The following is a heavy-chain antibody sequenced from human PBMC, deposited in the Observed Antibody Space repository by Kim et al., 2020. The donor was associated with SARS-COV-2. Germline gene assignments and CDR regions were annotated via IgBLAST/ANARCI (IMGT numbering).Heavy chain of an antibody. CDR1: GGSISSGGYY. J-gene: IGHJ4*02. D-gene: IGHD3-3*01. Sequence: SETLSLTCTVSGGSISSGGYYWSWIRQHPGKGLEWIGYIYYSGSTYYNPSLKSRVTISVDTSKNQFPLKLSSVTAADTAVYYCARVTTIFGVVVSGFDYWGQGTLVTVSS. V-gene: IGHV4-31*03. CDR3: ARVTTIFGVVVSGFDY. CDR2: IYYSGST.